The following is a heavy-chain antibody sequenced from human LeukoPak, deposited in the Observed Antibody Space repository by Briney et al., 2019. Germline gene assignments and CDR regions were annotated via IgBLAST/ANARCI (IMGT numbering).Heavy chain of an antibody. Sequence: GGSLRLSCAASGCTFSNYGMSWVRKAPGKGLEWVSVIPDSGGSTYYADSVKGRFTISRDNSKNTLYLQMNSLGAEDTAVYYCAKDRGTSLCDAFDIWGQGTMVTVSS. CDR3: AKDRGTSLCDAFDI. J-gene: IGHJ3*02. CDR2: IPDSGGST. CDR1: GCTFSNYG. V-gene: IGHV3-23*01. D-gene: IGHD6-25*01.